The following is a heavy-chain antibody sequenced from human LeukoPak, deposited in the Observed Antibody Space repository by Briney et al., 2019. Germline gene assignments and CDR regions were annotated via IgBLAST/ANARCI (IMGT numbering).Heavy chain of an antibody. V-gene: IGHV4-61*02. J-gene: IGHJ5*02. CDR3: AREKDYGDSRGLDP. CDR2: INTSGNT. Sequence: SETLSLTCSVSGDSFSRSDSYWDWIRQPAGKGLEWIGRINTSGNTNYNPSLKSRVTMSVDTTKNQVSLKLSSVTAADTAVYYCAREKDYGDSRGLDPWGQGTLVTVSS. CDR1: GDSFSRSDSY. D-gene: IGHD4-17*01.